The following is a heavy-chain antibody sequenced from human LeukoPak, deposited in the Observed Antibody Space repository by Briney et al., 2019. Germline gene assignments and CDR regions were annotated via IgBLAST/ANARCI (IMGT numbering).Heavy chain of an antibody. V-gene: IGHV3-53*01. CDR2: IYSGGST. J-gene: IGHJ4*02. Sequence: GGSLRLSCAASGFTFSSYSMNWVRQAPGKGLEWVSVIYSGGSTYYADSVKGRFTISRDNSKNTLYLQMNSLRAEDTAVYYCARGVDIVATAEYYFDYWGQGTLVTVSS. CDR1: GFTFSSYS. D-gene: IGHD5-12*01. CDR3: ARGVDIVATAEYYFDY.